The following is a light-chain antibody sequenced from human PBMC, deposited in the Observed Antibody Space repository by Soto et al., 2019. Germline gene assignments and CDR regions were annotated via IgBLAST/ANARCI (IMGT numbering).Light chain of an antibody. Sequence: EIVLTQSPGTLSLSPGEGATLSCRASQSVSSSYLAWYQQKPGQAPRLLIYRTSNRATGIPDRFSGSGSGTDFTLTISRLEPEDFAVYWCQQYDSSPRTFGQGTKVDI. V-gene: IGKV3-20*01. CDR3: QQYDSSPRT. J-gene: IGKJ1*01. CDR1: QSVSSSY. CDR2: RTS.